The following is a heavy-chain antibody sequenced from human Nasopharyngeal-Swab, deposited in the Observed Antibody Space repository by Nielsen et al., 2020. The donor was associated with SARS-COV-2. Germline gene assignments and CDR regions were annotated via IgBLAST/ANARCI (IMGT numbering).Heavy chain of an antibody. CDR3: ARHSRVTTVVVVTLFDF. D-gene: IGHD3-22*01. CDR1: GGSIRDNNYY. V-gene: IGHV4-39*01. CDR2: MSYSGVT. Sequence: ESLKISCSVSGGSIRDNNYYWSWIRQPPGKGLEWLGSMSYSGVTFYNPSLRNRVTLSVDTSKNLLSLKLDSVTAADTALYYCARHSRVTTVVVVTLFDFWGQGIQVTVSS. J-gene: IGHJ4*02.